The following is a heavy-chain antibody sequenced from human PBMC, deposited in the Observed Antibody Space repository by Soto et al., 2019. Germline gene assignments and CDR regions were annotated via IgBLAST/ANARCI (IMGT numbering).Heavy chain of an antibody. CDR3: AKDSYSSGLRYYFDS. J-gene: IGHJ4*02. V-gene: IGHV3-9*01. Sequence: DVQLVESGGGLVQPGRSLRLSCAASGFTFDDYAMHWVRQAPGKGLEWVSGISWNSGSIGYADSVKGRFTISRDNAKNSLYLQMNSLRAEDTALYYCAKDSYSSGLRYYFDSWGQGTLVTVSS. CDR2: ISWNSGSI. D-gene: IGHD6-19*01. CDR1: GFTFDDYA.